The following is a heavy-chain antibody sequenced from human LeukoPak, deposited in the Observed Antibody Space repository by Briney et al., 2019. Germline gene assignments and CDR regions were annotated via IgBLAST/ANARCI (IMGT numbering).Heavy chain of an antibody. J-gene: IGHJ4*02. D-gene: IGHD1-26*01. V-gene: IGHV3-33*01. CDR2: IWDDGSNK. CDR3: ARDLAGATDFDY. CDR1: GFTFSSYG. Sequence: GGSLRLSCAASGFTFSSYGMHWVRQAPGKGLEWVAVIWDDGSNKYYADSVKGRFTISRDNSKDTLYMQMNSLRAEDTAVYYCARDLAGATDFDYWGQGTLVTVSS.